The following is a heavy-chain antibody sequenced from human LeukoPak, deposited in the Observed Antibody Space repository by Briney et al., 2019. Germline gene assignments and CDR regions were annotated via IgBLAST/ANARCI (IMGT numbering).Heavy chain of an antibody. V-gene: IGHV4-61*01. CDR1: GGSVSSGSYY. CDR2: IYYSGST. J-gene: IGHJ4*02. Sequence: SETLSLTCTVSGGSVSSGSYYWSWIRQPPGKGLGWIGYIYYSGSTNYNPSLKSRVTISVDTSKNQFSLKLSSVTAADTAVYYCARVYSGSFDYWGQGTLVTVSS. CDR3: ARVYSGSFDY. D-gene: IGHD1-26*01.